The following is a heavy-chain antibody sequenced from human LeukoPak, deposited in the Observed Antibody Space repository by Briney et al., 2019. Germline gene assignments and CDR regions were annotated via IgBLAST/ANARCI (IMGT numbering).Heavy chain of an antibody. D-gene: IGHD6-6*01. J-gene: IGHJ4*02. CDR3: VRIEYSSSIDY. CDR1: GYSISSGYY. Sequence: SETLSLTCTVSGYSISSGYYWGWIRQPPGKGLEWIGSIYHSGSTYYNPSLKSRVTISVDTSKNQFSLKLTSVTAADTAVYYCVRIEYSSSIDYWGQGTLVTVSS. V-gene: IGHV4-38-2*02. CDR2: IYHSGST.